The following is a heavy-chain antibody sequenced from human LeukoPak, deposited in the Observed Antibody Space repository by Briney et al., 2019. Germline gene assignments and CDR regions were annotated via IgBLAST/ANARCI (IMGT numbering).Heavy chain of an antibody. CDR1: GGTFSSYA. V-gene: IGHV1-69*13. J-gene: IGHJ4*02. CDR2: IIPTFGTA. Sequence: SVKISFKASGGTFSSYAISWVRQTPGQGLKWMGGIIPTFGTANYAQKFQGRVTITAVESTSTAYMELSSLRSENTAVYYCARDIRYYYDSSGYYRAGYFDYWGQGTLVTVSS. D-gene: IGHD3-22*01. CDR3: ARDIRYYYDSSGYYRAGYFDY.